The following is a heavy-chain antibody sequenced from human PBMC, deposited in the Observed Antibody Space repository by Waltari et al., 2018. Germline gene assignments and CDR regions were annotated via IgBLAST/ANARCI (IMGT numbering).Heavy chain of an antibody. CDR1: GGSISSSSYY. D-gene: IGHD3-22*01. J-gene: IGHJ4*02. CDR2: IYYSGST. Sequence: LQLQESGPGLVKPSETLSLTCTVSGGSISSSSYYWGWIRQPPGKGLEWIGSIYYSGSTYYNPSLKSRVTISVDTSKNQFSLKLSSVTAADTAVYYCARERLSSGFDYWGQGTLVTVSS. CDR3: ARERLSSGFDY. V-gene: IGHV4-39*07.